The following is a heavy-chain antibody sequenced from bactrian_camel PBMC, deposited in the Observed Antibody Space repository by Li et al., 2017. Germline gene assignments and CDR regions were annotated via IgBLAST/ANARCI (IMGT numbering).Heavy chain of an antibody. V-gene: IGHV3S53*01. CDR3: AADFDTPGSDLWDETGSCPVLRY. CDR1: GVSTLC. CDR2: VESSGRT. D-gene: IGHD6*01. J-gene: IGHJ4*01. Sequence: VQLVESGGGSVQAGGSLRLSCTASGVSTLCMGWFRQAPGKEREAVAFVESSGRTTYADSVKDRFTISKDSANHTLYLEMNDLTPEDTAMYYCAADFDTPGSDLWDETGSCPVLRYWGQGTQVTVS.